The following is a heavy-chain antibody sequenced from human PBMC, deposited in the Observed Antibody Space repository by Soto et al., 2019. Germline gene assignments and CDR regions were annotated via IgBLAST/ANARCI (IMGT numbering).Heavy chain of an antibody. CDR1: GGSISSGGYY. Sequence: SETLSLTCTVSGGSISSGGYYWSWIRQHPGKGLEWIGYIYYSGSTYYNPSLKSRVTISVDTSKNQFSLKLSPVTAADTDVYYCARARTRAPAAPRTPKYYFDYWGQGTLVTVSS. D-gene: IGHD2-2*01. V-gene: IGHV4-31*03. CDR2: IYYSGST. CDR3: ARARTRAPAAPRTPKYYFDY. J-gene: IGHJ4*02.